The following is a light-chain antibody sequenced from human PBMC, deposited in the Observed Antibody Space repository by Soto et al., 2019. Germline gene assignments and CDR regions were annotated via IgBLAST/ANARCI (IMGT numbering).Light chain of an antibody. CDR3: AAWDESLNGYV. V-gene: IGLV1-44*01. Sequence: QSVLTQPPSASGTPGQRVTFSCSGSSSNIGTNAVSWYQQLPGAAPKLLIKSNDQRPSGVPDRFSGSKSGASASLAIRGLQSEDEADYYCAAWDESLNGYVAGSRTKVTVL. CDR1: SSNIGTNA. CDR2: SND. J-gene: IGLJ1*01.